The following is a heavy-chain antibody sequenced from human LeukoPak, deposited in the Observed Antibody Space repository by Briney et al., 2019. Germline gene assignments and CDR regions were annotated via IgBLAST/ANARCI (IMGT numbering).Heavy chain of an antibody. CDR1: GGSISSYY. D-gene: IGHD3-10*01. V-gene: IGHV4-59*01. CDR2: IYYSGST. CDR3: ARAPMVRGVMAYYYYMDV. Sequence: SETLSLTCTVSGGSISSYYWSWIRQPPGKGLEWIGYIYYSGSTNYKPSLKSRVTISVDTSKNHFSLKLSSVTAADTAVYYCARAPMVRGVMAYYYYMDVWGKGTTVTVSS. J-gene: IGHJ6*03.